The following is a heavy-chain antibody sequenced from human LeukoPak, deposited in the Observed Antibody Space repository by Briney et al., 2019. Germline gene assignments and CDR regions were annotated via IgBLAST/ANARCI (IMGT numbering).Heavy chain of an antibody. CDR1: GYSFNGYY. CDR2: INHVGIT. D-gene: IGHD3-10*02. CDR3: ARAPKYYYARGGLGYCDY. V-gene: IGHV4-34*01. Sequence: SATVSLTCAASGYSFNGYYMNWIRQAPGKGLEWIGHINHVGITNHNPSLKSGGTIAVDTSKNQFTLKVRSVTAADTGVYYCARAPKYYYARGGLGYCDYWGQGTLVTVSS. J-gene: IGHJ4*02.